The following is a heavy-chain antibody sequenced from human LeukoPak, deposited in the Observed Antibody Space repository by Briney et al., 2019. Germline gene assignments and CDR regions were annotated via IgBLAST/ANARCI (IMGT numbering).Heavy chain of an antibody. Sequence: PGGSLRLSCAASGFTFDNYGMSWVRQAPGKGLEWVSGINWNGGSTGYADSVKGRFTISRDNAKNSLYLQMNSLRAEDTAVYYCAKKTAYYYDSSGWYFDYWGQGTLVTVSS. V-gene: IGHV3-20*04. D-gene: IGHD3-22*01. CDR3: AKKTAYYYDSSGWYFDY. CDR2: INWNGGST. CDR1: GFTFDNYG. J-gene: IGHJ4*02.